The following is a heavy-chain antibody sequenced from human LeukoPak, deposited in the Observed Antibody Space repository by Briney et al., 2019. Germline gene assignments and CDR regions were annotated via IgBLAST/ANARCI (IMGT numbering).Heavy chain of an antibody. D-gene: IGHD4-17*01. Sequence: SETLSLTCTVSGGSISSSSYYWGWIRQPPGKGLEWIGSIYYSGYTYYNPSVESRVTISVDTSKNQFSLKLSSVTAADTAVYYCARRRYGDYEFDYWGQGTLVTVSS. V-gene: IGHV4-39*01. CDR1: GGSISSSSYY. CDR2: IYYSGYT. CDR3: ARRRYGDYEFDY. J-gene: IGHJ4*02.